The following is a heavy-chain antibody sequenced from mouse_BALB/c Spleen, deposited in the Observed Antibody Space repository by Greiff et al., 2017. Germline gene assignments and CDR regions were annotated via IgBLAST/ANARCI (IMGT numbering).Heavy chain of an antibody. CDR2: ISDGGSYT. Sequence: EVQRVESGGGLVKPGGSLKLSCAASGFTFSDYYMYWVRQTPEKRLEWVATISDGGSYTYYPDSVKGRFTISRDNAKNNLYLQMSSLKSEDTAMYYCARDRGLYGNYEVAYWGQGTLVTVSA. J-gene: IGHJ3*01. CDR1: GFTFSDYY. V-gene: IGHV5-4*02. CDR3: ARDRGLYGNYEVAY. D-gene: IGHD2-1*01.